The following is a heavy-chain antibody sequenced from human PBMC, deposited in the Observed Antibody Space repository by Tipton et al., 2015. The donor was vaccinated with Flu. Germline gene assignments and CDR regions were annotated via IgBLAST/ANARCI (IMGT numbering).Heavy chain of an antibody. J-gene: IGHJ4*02. V-gene: IGHV4-31*03. CDR1: GGSISSGGYY. D-gene: IGHD5-24*01. Sequence: TLSLTCTVSGGSISSGGYYWSWIRQHPGKGLEWIGYIYYSGSTYYNPSLKSRVTISVDTSKNQFSLKLSSVTAADTAVYYCARGTRRDGYNFGYWGQGTLVTVSS. CDR2: IYYSGST. CDR3: ARGTRRDGYNFGY.